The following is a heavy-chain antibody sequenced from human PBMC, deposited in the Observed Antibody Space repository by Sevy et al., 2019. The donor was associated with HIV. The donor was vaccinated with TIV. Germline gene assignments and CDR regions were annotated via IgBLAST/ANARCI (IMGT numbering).Heavy chain of an antibody. D-gene: IGHD2-2*03. CDR2: IRYDGSNK. Sequence: GGSLRLSCAASGFIFSNYAMHWVRQAPGQGLEWLAFIRYDGSNKHYADSVKGRFTISRDNSKNTLYLQMNGLGTGDTAVYYCAKVGYCSSASCHSSAADRAFYYSYYGVDVWGQGTTVTVSS. V-gene: IGHV3-30*02. CDR1: GFIFSNYA. J-gene: IGHJ6*02. CDR3: AKVGYCSSASCHSSAADRAFYYSYYGVDV.